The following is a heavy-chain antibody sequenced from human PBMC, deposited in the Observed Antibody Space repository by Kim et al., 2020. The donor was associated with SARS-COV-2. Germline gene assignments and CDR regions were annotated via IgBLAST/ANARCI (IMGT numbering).Heavy chain of an antibody. J-gene: IGHJ2*01. V-gene: IGHV3-49*04. CDR3: TSHITMIRGISRYFDL. Sequence: GGSLRLSCTGSGFTFGDYAMSWVRRAPGKGLEWLGFIRSKASGGTREYAASVEGRFAISRDDSRSIAYLQMNGLKTEDTGVYYCTSHITMIRGISRYFDLWSRGTLITVSS. D-gene: IGHD3-10*01. CDR1: GFTFGDYA. CDR2: IRSKASGGTR.